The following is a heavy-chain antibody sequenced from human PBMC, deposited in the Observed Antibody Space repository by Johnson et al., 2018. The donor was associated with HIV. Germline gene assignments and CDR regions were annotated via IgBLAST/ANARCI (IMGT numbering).Heavy chain of an antibody. V-gene: IGHV3-23*04. J-gene: IGHJ3*02. CDR1: GFTFSSYA. D-gene: IGHD6-19*01. CDR2: ISGSGGST. Sequence: MMLVESGGGLVQPGGSLRLSCAASGFTFSSYAMSWVRQAPGKGLEWVSAISGSGGSTYYADSVKGRFTISRDNSKNTLYLQMNSLRAEDTAVYYCARGYSSRGWYFEIGDDAFDIWGQGTMVTVSS. CDR3: ARGYSSRGWYFEIGDDAFDI.